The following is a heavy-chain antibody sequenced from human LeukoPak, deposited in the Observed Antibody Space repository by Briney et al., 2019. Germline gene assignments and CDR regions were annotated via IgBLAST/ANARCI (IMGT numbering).Heavy chain of an antibody. D-gene: IGHD2-2*01. Sequence: SETLSLTCAVYGGSFSGYYWSWIRQPPGKGLEWIGEINHSGSTNYNPSLKSRVTISVDTSKNQFSLKLSSVTAADTAVYYCARRRYCSSTSCSNWFDPWGQGTLVTVSS. CDR2: INHSGST. CDR3: ARRRYCSSTSCSNWFDP. J-gene: IGHJ5*02. V-gene: IGHV4-34*01. CDR1: GGSFSGYY.